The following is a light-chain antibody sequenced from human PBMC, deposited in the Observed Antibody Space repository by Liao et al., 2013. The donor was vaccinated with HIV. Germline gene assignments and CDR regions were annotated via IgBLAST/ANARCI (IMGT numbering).Light chain of an antibody. Sequence: SYELTQPPSVLVSPGQTARITCSGDALPKQYAYWYQQKPGQAPVLVIYKDSERPSGIPERFSGSSSGTIVTLTISGVQAEDEADYYCQSADSSGTVVFGGGTKLTVL. V-gene: IGLV3-25*03. CDR3: QSADSSGTVV. J-gene: IGLJ2*01. CDR1: ALPKQY. CDR2: KDS.